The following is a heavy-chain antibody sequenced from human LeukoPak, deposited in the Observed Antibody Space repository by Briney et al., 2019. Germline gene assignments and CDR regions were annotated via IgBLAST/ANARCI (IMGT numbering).Heavy chain of an antibody. Sequence: GASVKVSCRASGGTFSSYAISWVRQAPGQGLEWMGGIIPIFGTANYAQKFQGRVTITADKSTSTAYMELSSLRSEDTAVYYCATHQKKYDFWSGYSHTGGMDVWGKGTTVTVSS. D-gene: IGHD3-3*01. CDR3: ATHQKKYDFWSGYSHTGGMDV. V-gene: IGHV1-69*06. CDR2: IIPIFGTA. CDR1: GGTFSSYA. J-gene: IGHJ6*03.